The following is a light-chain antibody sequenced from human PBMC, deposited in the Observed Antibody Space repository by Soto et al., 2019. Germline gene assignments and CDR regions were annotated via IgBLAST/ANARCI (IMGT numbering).Light chain of an antibody. CDR2: EVN. CDR3: SSYTQSTFYV. V-gene: IGLV2-14*01. J-gene: IGLJ1*01. CDR1: SSDIGNYNY. Sequence: QSALTQPASVSGSPGQSSTISCTGTSSDIGNYNYVSWYQQHPDKAPKLIIYEVNYRPSGVSNRFSGSKSGNSASLTVSGLPADDEADYFCSSYTQSTFYVFGTGTKLTVL.